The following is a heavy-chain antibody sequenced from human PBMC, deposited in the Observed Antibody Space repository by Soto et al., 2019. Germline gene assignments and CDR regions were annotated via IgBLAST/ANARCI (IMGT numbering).Heavy chain of an antibody. V-gene: IGHV3-33*01. CDR2: IWDDGNKK. J-gene: IGHJ3*02. CDR3: VRGGNAAGAFDI. Sequence: QVQLLASGGDVVQPGRSLRLSCAASGFTFSHYGLHWVRRTPGKGLEWVAVIWDDGNKKFYADSVKGRFTISRDNSENMLYLQMNSLRAEDTAVYFCVRGGNAAGAFDIWGQGTMVTVFS. CDR1: GFTFSHYG. D-gene: IGHD3-16*01.